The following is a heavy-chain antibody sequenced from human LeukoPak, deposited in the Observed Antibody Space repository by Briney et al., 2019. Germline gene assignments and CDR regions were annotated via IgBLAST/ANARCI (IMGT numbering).Heavy chain of an antibody. J-gene: IGHJ4*02. V-gene: IGHV3-11*04. CDR1: GFTFSDYY. Sequence: GGSLRLSCAASGFTFSDYYMSWIRQAPGKGLEWVSYISSSGSTIYYADSVKGRFTISRDNSKNTLYLQVNSLRAEDTAVYYCARERLEPPSWAPYLDYWGQGTLVTVSS. CDR3: ARERLEPPSWAPYLDY. D-gene: IGHD1-1*01. CDR2: ISSSGSTI.